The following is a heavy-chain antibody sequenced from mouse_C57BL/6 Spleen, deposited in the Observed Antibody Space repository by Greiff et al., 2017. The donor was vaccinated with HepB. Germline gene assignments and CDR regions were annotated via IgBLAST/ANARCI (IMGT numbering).Heavy chain of an antibody. Sequence: QVQLKESGAELVRPGASVTLSCKASGYTFTDYEMHWVKQTPVHGLEWIGAIDPETGGTAYNQKFKGKAILTADKSSSTAYMELRSLTSEDSAVYYCTRSDGYDLAWFAYWGQGTLVTVSA. CDR1: GYTFTDYE. J-gene: IGHJ3*01. CDR2: IDPETGGT. CDR3: TRSDGYDLAWFAY. V-gene: IGHV1-15*01. D-gene: IGHD2-2*01.